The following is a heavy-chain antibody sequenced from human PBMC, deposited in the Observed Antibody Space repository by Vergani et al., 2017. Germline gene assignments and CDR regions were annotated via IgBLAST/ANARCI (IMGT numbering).Heavy chain of an antibody. D-gene: IGHD4-23*01. CDR2: IYPGDSDT. J-gene: IGHJ5*02. CDR3: ARRALGGGSLYNWFDP. CDR1: GYSFTSYW. V-gene: IGHV5-51*01. Sequence: EVQLVQSGAEVNKPGESLKISCKGSGYSFTSYWIGWVRPMPGKGLGWMGIIYPGDSDTRYSPSFQGQVTITPDKSISTAYLQWSSLKASDTAMYYCARRALGGGSLYNWFDPWGQGTLVTVSS.